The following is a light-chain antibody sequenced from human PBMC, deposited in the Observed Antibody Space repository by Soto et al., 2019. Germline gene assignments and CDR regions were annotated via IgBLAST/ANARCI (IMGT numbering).Light chain of an antibody. CDR2: NTN. J-gene: IGLJ3*02. Sequence: QAVVTQEPSFSVSPGRTVTLTCGLTSGSVSSSHYPSWYQQTPGLPPRTIIYNTNIRSSGVPDRFSGSIVGNKAALTITGAQADDECDYYCAPYMSGGIFVFGGGTKVTVL. V-gene: IGLV8-61*01. CDR3: APYMSGGIFV. CDR1: SGSVSSSHY.